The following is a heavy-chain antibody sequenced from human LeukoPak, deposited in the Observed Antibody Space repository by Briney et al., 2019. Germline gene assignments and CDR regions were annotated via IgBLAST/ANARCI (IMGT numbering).Heavy chain of an antibody. CDR1: GYTFTSYD. D-gene: IGHD6-19*01. Sequence: ASVKVSCKASGYTFTSYDINWVRQATGQGLEWMGWMNPNSGNTGYAQKFQGRVTITRNTSISTAYMELSSLRSEDTAVYYCARSVWQWLPGTGYYYYYMDVWGKGTTVTISS. J-gene: IGHJ6*03. CDR3: ARSVWQWLPGTGYYYYYMDV. V-gene: IGHV1-8*03. CDR2: MNPNSGNT.